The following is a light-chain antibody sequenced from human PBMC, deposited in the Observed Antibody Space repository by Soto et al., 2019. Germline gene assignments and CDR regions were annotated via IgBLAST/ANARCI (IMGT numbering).Light chain of an antibody. V-gene: IGKV1-39*01. CDR2: GVS. Sequence: DIQMTPSPSSLSASVGDKVTITCRASQSISSSLNWYQQKSGKAPNLLIYGVSRLQGGVPSRFSGSGSGTDFTLSISSLQPEDFATYYCQQSYTALSITFGQGTRLEIK. CDR3: QQSYTALSIT. CDR1: QSISSS. J-gene: IGKJ5*01.